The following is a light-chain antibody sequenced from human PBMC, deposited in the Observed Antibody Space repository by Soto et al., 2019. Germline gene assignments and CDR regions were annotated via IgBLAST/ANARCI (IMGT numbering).Light chain of an antibody. CDR3: SSYTSSSTSWV. CDR2: DVS. CDR1: SSDVGGYNY. J-gene: IGLJ3*02. Sequence: QSALTQPASVSGSPGQSITISCTGTSSDVGGYNYVSWYQQHPGNAPKLMIYDVSNRPSGVSNRFSASKSGNTASLTISGLQAEDEADYYCSSYTSSSTSWVFGGGTKLTVL. V-gene: IGLV2-14*01.